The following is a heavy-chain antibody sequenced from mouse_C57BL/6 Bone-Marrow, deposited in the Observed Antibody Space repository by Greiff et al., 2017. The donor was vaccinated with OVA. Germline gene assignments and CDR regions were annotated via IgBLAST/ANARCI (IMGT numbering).Heavy chain of an antibody. CDR3: ALLITTVDYFDY. D-gene: IGHD1-1*01. Sequence: VQLQQPGAELVKPGASVKVSCKASGYTFTSYWMHWVKQRPGQGLEWIGRIHPSDSDTNYTQKFKGQATLTVDKSSSTAYMQLSSLTSEDSAVDYCALLITTVDYFDYWGQGTTLTVSS. V-gene: IGHV1-74*01. CDR1: GYTFTSYW. CDR2: IHPSDSDT. J-gene: IGHJ2*01.